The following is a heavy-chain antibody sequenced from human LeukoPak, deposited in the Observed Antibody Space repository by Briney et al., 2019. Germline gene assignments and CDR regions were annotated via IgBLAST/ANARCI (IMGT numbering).Heavy chain of an antibody. CDR3: AREPSKTYYYDSSGYYYGH. J-gene: IGHJ4*02. V-gene: IGHV1-2*02. CDR2: VNPNSGGT. CDR1: GYTFTCYY. Sequence: ASVKVSCKASGYTFTCYYMHWVRQAPGQGLEWMGWVNPNSGGTNYAQKFQGRVTMTRDTSISTAYMELSRLRSDDTPVYYCAREPSKTYYYDSSGYYYGHWGQGTLITVSS. D-gene: IGHD3-22*01.